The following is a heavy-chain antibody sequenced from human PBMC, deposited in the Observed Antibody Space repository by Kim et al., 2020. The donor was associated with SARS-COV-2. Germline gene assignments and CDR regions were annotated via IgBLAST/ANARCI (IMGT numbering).Heavy chain of an antibody. D-gene: IGHD4-4*01. CDR3: ARVSARDYSNPHFDY. Sequence: SETLSLTCTVSGGSISSYYWSWIRQPPGKGLEWIGYIYYSGSTNYNPSLKSRVTISVDTSKNQFSLKLSSVTAADMAVYYCARVSARDYSNPHFDYWGQGTLVTVSS. CDR2: IYYSGST. CDR1: GGSISSYY. V-gene: IGHV4-59*01. J-gene: IGHJ4*02.